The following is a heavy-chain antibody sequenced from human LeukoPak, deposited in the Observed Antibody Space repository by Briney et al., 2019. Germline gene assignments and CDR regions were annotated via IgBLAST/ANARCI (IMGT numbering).Heavy chain of an antibody. J-gene: IGHJ3*02. Sequence: SETLSLTCTVSGGSISSSSYYWGWIRQPPGKGLEWIGSFYYSGSTSYNPSLKSRVTIPVDTSKNQFSLKLSSVTAADTAVYYCVFSDTARGPRAFDIWGQGTMVTVSS. CDR1: GGSISSSSYY. V-gene: IGHV4-39*07. D-gene: IGHD5-18*01. CDR2: FYYSGST. CDR3: VFSDTARGPRAFDI.